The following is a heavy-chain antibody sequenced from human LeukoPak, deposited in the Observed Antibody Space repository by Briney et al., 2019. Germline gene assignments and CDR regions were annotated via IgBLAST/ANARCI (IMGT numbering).Heavy chain of an antibody. J-gene: IGHJ4*02. CDR1: GGSINSYY. CDR2: IYYSGTT. V-gene: IGHV4-59*08. D-gene: IGHD4-17*01. CDR3: ARRPTVATSYFDY. Sequence: SETLSLTCTVSGGSINSYYWSWFRQPPGKGLEWIAFIYYSGTTDYNPSLKSRVTISVDTSKNQFSLKLSSVTAADTAVYYCARRPTVATSYFDYWGQGTLVTVSS.